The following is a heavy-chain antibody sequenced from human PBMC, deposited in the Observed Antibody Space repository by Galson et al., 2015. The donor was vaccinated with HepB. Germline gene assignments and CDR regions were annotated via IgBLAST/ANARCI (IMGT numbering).Heavy chain of an antibody. CDR1: GGSISSSNW. CDR3: ARRPRGGSNYSGDY. V-gene: IGHV4-4*02. J-gene: IGHJ4*02. D-gene: IGHD4-11*01. Sequence: TLSLTCGVSGGSISSSNWWSWVRQPPGKGLEWIGEIYHSGSANYNPSLKSRVTITMDKSKNQFSLKLTSVIAADTAVYYCARRPRGGSNYSGDYWGQGTLVTVSS. CDR2: IYHSGSA.